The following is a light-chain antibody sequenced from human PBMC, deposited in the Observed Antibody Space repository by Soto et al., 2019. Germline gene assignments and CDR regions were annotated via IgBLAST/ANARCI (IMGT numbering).Light chain of an antibody. CDR3: QAWDSSTASYV. J-gene: IGLJ1*01. CDR1: KLGDKY. Sequence: ELTQPPSVSVSPGQTGSITCSGDKLGDKYACWYQKKPGQSPVLVIYQDSKRPSGIPERFSGSNSGNTATLTISGTQAMDEADYYCQAWDSSTASYVFGTGTKLTVL. V-gene: IGLV3-1*01. CDR2: QDS.